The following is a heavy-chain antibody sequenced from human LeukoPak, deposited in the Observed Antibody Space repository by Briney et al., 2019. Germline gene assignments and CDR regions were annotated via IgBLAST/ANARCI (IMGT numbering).Heavy chain of an antibody. V-gene: IGHV3-15*04. J-gene: IGHJ4*02. D-gene: IGHD4-17*01. CDR3: ARGHTAVTRHFDF. Sequence: GGSLRLSCAASGFSFSDAWMSWVRQIPGKGLEWVGRIESKTDGGTTDYAAPVKGRFTISRDDAKNLLYLDVNSLRAEDTAVYYCARGHTAVTRHFDFWGQGTLVTVSS. CDR2: IESKTDGGTT. CDR1: GFSFSDAW.